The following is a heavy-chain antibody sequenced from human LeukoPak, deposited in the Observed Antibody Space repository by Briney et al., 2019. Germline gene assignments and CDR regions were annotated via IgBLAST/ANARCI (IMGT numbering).Heavy chain of an antibody. CDR1: GYTFTSYD. Sequence: RASVKVSCKASGYTFTSYDINWVRQATGQGLEWMGWMNPNSGNTGYAQKFQGRVTITRNTSISTAYMELSSLRSEDTAVYYCARGSFPYYYYYMDVWGKGTTVTVSS. D-gene: IGHD2/OR15-2a*01. CDR2: MNPNSGNT. V-gene: IGHV1-8*03. J-gene: IGHJ6*03. CDR3: ARGSFPYYYYYMDV.